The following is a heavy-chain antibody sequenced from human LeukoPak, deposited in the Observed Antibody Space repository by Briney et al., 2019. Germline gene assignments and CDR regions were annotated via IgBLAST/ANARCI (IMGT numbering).Heavy chain of an antibody. Sequence: GGSLRLSCAASGFTFSSYAMSWARRAPGKWLEWVSAISGSGDSTYYADSVKGRFSISRDDSKNTVHLQMNSLRAEDTAVYYCARVDCGTSSCYKWGQGTLVTVSS. CDR1: GFTFSSYA. J-gene: IGHJ4*02. CDR2: ISGSGDST. CDR3: ARVDCGTSSCYK. D-gene: IGHD2-2*02. V-gene: IGHV3-23*01.